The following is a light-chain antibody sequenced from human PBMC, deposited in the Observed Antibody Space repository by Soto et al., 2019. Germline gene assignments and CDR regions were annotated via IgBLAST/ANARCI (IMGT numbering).Light chain of an antibody. J-gene: IGLJ2*01. Sequence: QSVLTQPPSVSGAPGQRVTISCTGSSSNIGAGYDVHGYQQLPVTAPKLLIYGNTNRPSGVPERFSGSKSGTSASLAITGLLAEDEADYDCQSYDSSLSGWVFGGGTKLTVL. CDR1: SSNIGAGYD. CDR2: GNT. CDR3: QSYDSSLSGWV. V-gene: IGLV1-40*01.